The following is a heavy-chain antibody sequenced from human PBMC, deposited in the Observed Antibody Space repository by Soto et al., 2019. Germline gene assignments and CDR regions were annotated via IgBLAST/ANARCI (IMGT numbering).Heavy chain of an antibody. CDR3: ARLVIPRALLEYKAPSYSNYGPKGYYYMDV. D-gene: IGHD4-4*01. CDR1: GGTFSSYT. CDR2: IIPILGIA. Sequence: SVKVSCKASGGTFSSYTISWVRQAPGQGLEWMGRIIPILGIANYAQKFQGRVTITADKSTSTAYMELSSLRSEDTAVYYCARLVIPRALLEYKAPSYSNYGPKGYYYMDVWGKGTTVTVSS. V-gene: IGHV1-69*02. J-gene: IGHJ6*03.